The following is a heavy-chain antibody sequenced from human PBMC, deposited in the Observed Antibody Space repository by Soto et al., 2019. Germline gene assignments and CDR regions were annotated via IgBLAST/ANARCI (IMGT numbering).Heavy chain of an antibody. J-gene: IGHJ3*02. CDR1: GGSLSSYY. CDR2: IYYSGST. D-gene: IGHD4-17*01. CDR3: ARFMTMVTNLAFDI. Sequence: SETLSLTCVVSGGSLSSYYWSWIRQPPGKGLEWIGYIYYSGSTDYNPSLKSRVTISVDKSENQFSLKMSSVTAADTAVYYCARFMTMVTNLAFDIWGQGTMVTVSS. V-gene: IGHV4-59*12.